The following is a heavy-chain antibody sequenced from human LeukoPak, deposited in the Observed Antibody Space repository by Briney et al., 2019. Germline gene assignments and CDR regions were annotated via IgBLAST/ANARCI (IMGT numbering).Heavy chain of an antibody. J-gene: IGHJ4*02. CDR2: IYTSGST. D-gene: IGHD3-9*01. V-gene: IGHV4-4*07. CDR1: GGSISSYY. CDR3: ARGGRSYDILTGYYN. Sequence: SETLSLTYTVSGGSISSYYWSWIRQPAGKGLEWIGRIYTSGSTNYNPSLKSRVTMSVDTSKNQFSLKLSSVTAADTAVYYCARGGRSYDILTGYYNWGQGTLVTVSS.